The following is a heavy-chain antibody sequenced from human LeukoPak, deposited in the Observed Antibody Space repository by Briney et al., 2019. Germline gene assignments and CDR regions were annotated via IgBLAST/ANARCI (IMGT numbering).Heavy chain of an antibody. J-gene: IGHJ6*02. CDR3: ARDASIQGPKHDYYYYGMDV. CDR2: IKQDGSEK. Sequence: GGSLRLSCAASGFTFSSYWMSWVRQAPGKGLEWVANIKQDGSEKYYVDSVKGRFTISRDNAKNSLYLQMNSLRAEDTAVYYCARDASIQGPKHDYYYYGMDVWGQGTTVTVSS. D-gene: IGHD3-3*01. V-gene: IGHV3-7*01. CDR1: GFTFSSYW.